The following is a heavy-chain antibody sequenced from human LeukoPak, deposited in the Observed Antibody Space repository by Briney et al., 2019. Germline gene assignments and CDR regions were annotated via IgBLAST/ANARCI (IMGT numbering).Heavy chain of an antibody. CDR1: GGSISSGGYY. CDR2: IYYSGST. J-gene: IGHJ5*02. D-gene: IGHD6-13*01. V-gene: IGHV4-31*03. Sequence: SQTLSLTCTVSGGSISSGGYYWSWIRQHPGKGLEWIGYIYYSGSTYYNPPLKSRVTISVDTSKNQFSLKLSSVTAADTAVYYCARGGRYSSSWYGWFDPWGQGTLVTVSS. CDR3: ARGGRYSSSWYGWFDP.